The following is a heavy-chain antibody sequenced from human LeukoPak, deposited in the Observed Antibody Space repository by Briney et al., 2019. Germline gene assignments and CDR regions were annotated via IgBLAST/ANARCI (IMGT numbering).Heavy chain of an antibody. D-gene: IGHD6-19*01. CDR1: GFIFSDYH. Sequence: PGGSLRLSCTASGFIFSDYHMSWIRQAPRKGLEWISYISPGGDDEYFADSVEGRFTISRDNAKNSLFLQMSRLTAEVTAVYYCSAGRDIRVAGPGGYFDCWGQGSLVTVSS. V-gene: IGHV3-11*01. CDR3: SAGRDIRVAGPGGYFDC. CDR2: ISPGGDDE. J-gene: IGHJ4*02.